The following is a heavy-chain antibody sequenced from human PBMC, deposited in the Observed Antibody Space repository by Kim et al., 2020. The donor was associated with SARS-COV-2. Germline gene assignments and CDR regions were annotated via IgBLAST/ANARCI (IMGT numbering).Heavy chain of an antibody. CDR1: GFTFSSYW. CDR3: ARDMLWSYYDPHGMDV. J-gene: IGHJ6*02. CDR2: IKQDGSEK. Sequence: GGSLRLSCAASGFTFSSYWMSWVRQAPGKGLEWVANIKQDGSEKYYVDSVKGRFTISRDNAKNSLYLQMNSLRAEDTAVYYCARDMLWSYYDPHGMDVWGQGTTVTVSS. D-gene: IGHD3-22*01. V-gene: IGHV3-7*01.